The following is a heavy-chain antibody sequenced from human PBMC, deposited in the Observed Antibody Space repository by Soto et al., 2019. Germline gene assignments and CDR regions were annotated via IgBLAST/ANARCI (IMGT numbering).Heavy chain of an antibody. CDR1: GYTFTSYG. V-gene: IGHV1-18*04. J-gene: IGHJ6*02. CDR2: ISAYNGNT. D-gene: IGHD5-12*01. CDR3: ARDVNHPVAKTGRGYYYYGMDV. Sequence: QVQLVQSGAEVKKPGASVKVSCKASGYTFTSYGISWVRQAPGQGLEWMGWISAYNGNTNYAQKLQGRVTMTTDTTTSTAYMELRSLRSDDKAVYYCARDVNHPVAKTGRGYYYYGMDVWGQGTTVTVSS.